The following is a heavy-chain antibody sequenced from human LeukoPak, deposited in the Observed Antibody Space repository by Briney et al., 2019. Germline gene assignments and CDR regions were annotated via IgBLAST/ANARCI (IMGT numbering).Heavy chain of an antibody. J-gene: IGHJ6*02. D-gene: IGHD2-2*02. CDR2: IYTSGST. V-gene: IGHV4-4*07. Sequence: PSETLSLTCTVSGGSISSYYWSWIRQPAGKGLEWIGRIYTSGSTNYNPSLKSRVTMSVDTSKNQFSLKLSSVTAADTAVYYCAREDCSSTSCYMSYYYGMDVWGQGTTVTVSS. CDR3: AREDCSSTSCYMSYYYGMDV. CDR1: GGSISSYY.